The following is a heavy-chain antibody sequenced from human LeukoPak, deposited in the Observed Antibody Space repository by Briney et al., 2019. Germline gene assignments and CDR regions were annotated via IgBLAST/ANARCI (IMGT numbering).Heavy chain of an antibody. D-gene: IGHD3-10*01. CDR2: IIPIFGTA. CDR1: GGTFSSYA. J-gene: IGHJ4*02. CDR3: ARGRWGFGASDY. V-gene: IGHV1-69*06. Sequence: SVKVSCKASGGTFSSYAISWVRQAPGQGLEWMGGIIPIFGTANYAQKFQGRVTMTEDTSTDTAYMELSSLRSEDTAVYYCARGRWGFGASDYWGQGTLVTVSS.